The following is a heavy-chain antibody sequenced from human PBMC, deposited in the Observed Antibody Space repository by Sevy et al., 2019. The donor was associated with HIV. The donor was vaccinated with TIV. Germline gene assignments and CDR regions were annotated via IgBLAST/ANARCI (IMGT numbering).Heavy chain of an antibody. Sequence: ASVKFSCKVSGYTLIEFSMHWVRQAPGKGREWMGGFDPEDGETIYAQRFQGRVTMTEHTSTDTAYMELSSLRSEDTAVYYCETGLPGEYVDCSSCYSDYFAYWGQGTLVTVSS. V-gene: IGHV1-24*01. CDR2: FDPEDGET. CDR1: GYTLIEFS. J-gene: IGHJ4*02. D-gene: IGHD2-15*01. CDR3: ETGLPGEYVDCSSCYSDYFAY.